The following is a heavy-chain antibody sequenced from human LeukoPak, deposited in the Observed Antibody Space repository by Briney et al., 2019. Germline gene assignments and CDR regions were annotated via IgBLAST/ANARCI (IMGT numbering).Heavy chain of an antibody. J-gene: IGHJ4*02. D-gene: IGHD3-22*01. CDR1: GGSISSSSYY. CDR3: ARASRPGGDSSGYDFDQ. CDR2: IYYSGST. V-gene: IGHV4-39*07. Sequence: PSETLSLTCTVSGGSISSSSYYWGWIRQPPGKGLEWIGSIYYSGSTYYNPSLKSRVTISVDTSKNQFSLKLSSVTAADTALYYCARASRPGGDSSGYDFDQWGQGTLVTVSS.